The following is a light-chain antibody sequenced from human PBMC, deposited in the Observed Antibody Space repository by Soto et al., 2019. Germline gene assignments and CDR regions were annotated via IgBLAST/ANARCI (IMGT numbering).Light chain of an antibody. J-gene: IGLJ3*02. CDR3: CSYAGSYTLV. CDR2: DVS. V-gene: IGLV2-11*01. Sequence: QSALTQPRSVSASPGQSVTISCTGTSSDVGGYHYVSWFQQHPGKAPKLMIYDVSKRPSGVPDRFSGSKSGNTASLTISGLQAEDEADYYCCSYAGSYTLVFGGGTKLTVL. CDR1: SSDVGGYHY.